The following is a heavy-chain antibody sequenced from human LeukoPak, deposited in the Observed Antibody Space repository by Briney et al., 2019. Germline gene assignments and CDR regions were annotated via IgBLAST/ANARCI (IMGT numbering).Heavy chain of an antibody. CDR2: IIPIFGTA. V-gene: IGHV1-69*13. CDR1: GGTSSSYA. CDR3: ARDKKAAMTI. J-gene: IGHJ4*02. Sequence: SVKVSCKASGGTSSSYAISWVRQAPGQGLEWMGGIIPIFGTANYAQKFQGRVTITADESTSTAYMELSSLRSEDTAVYYCARDKKAAMTIWGQGTLVTVSS. D-gene: IGHD5-18*01.